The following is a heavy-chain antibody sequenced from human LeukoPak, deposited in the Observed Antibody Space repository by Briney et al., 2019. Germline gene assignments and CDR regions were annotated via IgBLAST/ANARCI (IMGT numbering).Heavy chain of an antibody. CDR3: ATGGYTTWFDP. D-gene: IGHD2-15*01. CDR2: IRTNGRDT. J-gene: IGHJ5*02. V-gene: IGHV3-23*01. CDR1: GFTFSSYS. Sequence: PGGSPRLSCAASGFTFSSYSMSWVRQSPGKGLEWVSNIRTNGRDTYYADAVKGRFTISRDNSKNTLYLEMNSLRAEDTAVYYCATGGYTTWFDPWGQGTLVTVSS.